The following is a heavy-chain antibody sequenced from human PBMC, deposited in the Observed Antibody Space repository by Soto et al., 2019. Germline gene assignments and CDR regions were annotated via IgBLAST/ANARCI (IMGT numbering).Heavy chain of an antibody. J-gene: IGHJ6*02. CDR3: ASTPSMVLWFGELMDYYYGMDV. Sequence: EVQLVESGGGLVQPGGSLRLSCAASGFTFSSYSMNWVRQAPGKGLEWVSYISSSSSTIYYADSVKGRFTISRDNAKNSLYLQMNSLRDEDTAVYYCASTPSMVLWFGELMDYYYGMDVWGQGTTVTVSS. D-gene: IGHD3-10*01. CDR2: ISSSSSTI. V-gene: IGHV3-48*02. CDR1: GFTFSSYS.